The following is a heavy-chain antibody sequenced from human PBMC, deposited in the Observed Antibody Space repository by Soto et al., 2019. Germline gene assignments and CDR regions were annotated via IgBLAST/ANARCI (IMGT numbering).Heavy chain of an antibody. J-gene: IGHJ5*02. Sequence: QEQLVESGGGVAQPGRSLRLSCAASGFTFTNYGMQWVRQAPGKGLEWVAVVWYDGLSPHYAEFVEGRFSITRDNSKNTLYLQMNSLRVDDTAVYPCPRVDPYYASDLWGQGTLVTVSS. CDR3: PRVDPYYASDL. D-gene: IGHD3-3*01. CDR2: VWYDGLSP. CDR1: GFTFTNYG. V-gene: IGHV3-33*01.